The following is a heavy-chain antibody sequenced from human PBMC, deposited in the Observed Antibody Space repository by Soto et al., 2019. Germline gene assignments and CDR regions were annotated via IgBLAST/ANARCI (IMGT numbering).Heavy chain of an antibody. CDR3: ARGETYLGV. CDR2: IIPIFSSR. D-gene: IGHD3-16*01. J-gene: IGHJ6*02. CDR1: RDTLNKYA. Sequence: QVKLVQSGAEVKKPGSSVKVSCKTSRDTLNKYAFNWVRQAPGPGLEWMGWIIPIFSSRNYAEKFQGRVTITADDSTSTAYMELRSLRFEDTAVYYCARGETYLGVWGQGTTVTVSS. V-gene: IGHV1-69*01.